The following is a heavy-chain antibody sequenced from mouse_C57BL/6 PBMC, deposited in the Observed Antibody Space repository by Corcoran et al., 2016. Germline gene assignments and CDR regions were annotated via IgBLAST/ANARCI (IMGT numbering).Heavy chain of an antibody. V-gene: IGHV9-3*01. D-gene: IGHD2-4*01. Sequence: QIQLVQSGPELKKPGETVKISCKASGYTFTTYGMSWVKQAPGKGLKWMGWINTYSGVPTYADDFKGRFAFSLETSASTAYLQINNLKNEDTATYFCAREDYDYPWFAYWGQGTLVTVSA. J-gene: IGHJ3*01. CDR1: GYTFTTYG. CDR3: AREDYDYPWFAY. CDR2: INTYSGVP.